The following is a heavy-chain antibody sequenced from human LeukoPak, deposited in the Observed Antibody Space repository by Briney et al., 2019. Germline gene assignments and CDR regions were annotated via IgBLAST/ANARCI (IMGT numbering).Heavy chain of an antibody. V-gene: IGHV3-23*01. Sequence: GGSLRLSCAASGFTFSSYGMHWVRQAPGKGLEWVSAISGSGGSTYYADSVKGRFTISRDNSKNTLYLQMNSLRAEDTAVYHCAKDQQQLVPYYYYYYGMDVWGQGTTVTASS. CDR2: ISGSGGST. CDR3: AKDQQQLVPYYYYYYGMDV. D-gene: IGHD6-13*01. J-gene: IGHJ6*02. CDR1: GFTFSSYG.